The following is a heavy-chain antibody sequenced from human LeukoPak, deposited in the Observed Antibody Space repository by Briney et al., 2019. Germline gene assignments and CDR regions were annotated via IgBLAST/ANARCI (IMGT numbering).Heavy chain of an antibody. Sequence: GSLRLSCAASGFTFSNHAMSWVRQAPGKGLEWVAVISDSGGSTYYADSVKGRFTISRDNSKNTLYLRMNSLRAEDTAVYYCARDGGGSGYLEYYFDYWGQGTLVTVSS. D-gene: IGHD3-22*01. V-gene: IGHV3-23*01. CDR3: ARDGGGSGYLEYYFDY. CDR2: ISDSGGST. J-gene: IGHJ4*02. CDR1: GFTFSNHA.